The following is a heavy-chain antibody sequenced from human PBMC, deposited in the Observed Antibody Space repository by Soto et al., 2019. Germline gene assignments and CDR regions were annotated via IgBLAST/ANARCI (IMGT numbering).Heavy chain of an antibody. CDR2: IYSSGST. Sequence: PSETLSLTCSVSGGSISSYYWSWIRQSPGKGLEWIGYIYSSGSTNYNPSLKSRVTISVDTSKNQFSLKLSSVTAADTAVYYCARVLPPSCDSSGYSVFDIWGQGTMVTV. CDR3: ARVLPPSCDSSGYSVFDI. V-gene: IGHV4-59*01. D-gene: IGHD3-22*01. J-gene: IGHJ3*02. CDR1: GGSISSYY.